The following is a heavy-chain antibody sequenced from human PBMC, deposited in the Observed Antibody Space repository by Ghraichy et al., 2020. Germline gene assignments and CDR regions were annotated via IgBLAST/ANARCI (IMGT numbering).Heavy chain of an antibody. CDR2: IKEDGSEK. J-gene: IGHJ4*02. Sequence: GGSLRLSCAASGFSFSSYWMSWVRQAPGKGLEWVANIKEDGSEKNYVDSVKGRFTISRDNAMNVLYLQMYSLRVEDTAVYYCANGEVLDYWGQGTPVTVSS. V-gene: IGHV3-7*03. CDR3: ANGEVLDY. D-gene: IGHD1-26*01. CDR1: GFSFSSYW.